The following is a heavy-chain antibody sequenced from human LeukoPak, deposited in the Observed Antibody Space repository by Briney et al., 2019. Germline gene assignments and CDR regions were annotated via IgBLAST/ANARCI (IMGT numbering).Heavy chain of an antibody. CDR3: ARDRAAEDYYYNFGMDV. J-gene: IGHJ6*02. V-gene: IGHV3-21*01. D-gene: IGHD6-13*01. CDR1: GFPFSSYR. CDR2: ISGSSSYI. Sequence: GGSLRLSCAASGFPFSSYRVNWVRQAPGKGLEWVSSISGSSSYIYYADLVKGRCTVSRDNAKNSFYLQMNSLRAEDTAMYYCARDRAAEDYYYNFGMDVWGQGTTVTVSS.